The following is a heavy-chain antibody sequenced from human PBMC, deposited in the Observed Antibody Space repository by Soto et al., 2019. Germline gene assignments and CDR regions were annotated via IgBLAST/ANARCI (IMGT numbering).Heavy chain of an antibody. D-gene: IGHD3-10*01. V-gene: IGHV5-51*01. Sequence: GESLKISCKGSGYSFTSYWIGWVRQMPGKGLEWMGIIYPGDSDTRYSPSFQGQVTISADKSISTAYLQWSSLKASDTAMYYCGRRGITMVRGVIADYGMDVWGQGTTVTVSS. CDR3: GRRGITMVRGVIADYGMDV. CDR2: IYPGDSDT. CDR1: GYSFTSYW. J-gene: IGHJ6*02.